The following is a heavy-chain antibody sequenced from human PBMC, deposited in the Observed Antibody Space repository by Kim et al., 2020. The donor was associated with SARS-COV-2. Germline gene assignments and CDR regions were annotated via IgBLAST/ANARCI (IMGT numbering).Heavy chain of an antibody. V-gene: IGHV3-43*02. CDR1: GFTFDDYA. CDR3: AKDHEYSSSRWGHYYYYGMDV. D-gene: IGHD6-6*01. Sequence: GGSLRLSCAASGFTFDDYAMHWVRQAPGKGLEWVSLISGDGGSTYYADSVKGRFTISRDNSKNSLYLQMNSLRTEDTALYYCAKDHEYSSSRWGHYYYYGMDVWGQGTTVTVSS. J-gene: IGHJ6*02. CDR2: ISGDGGST.